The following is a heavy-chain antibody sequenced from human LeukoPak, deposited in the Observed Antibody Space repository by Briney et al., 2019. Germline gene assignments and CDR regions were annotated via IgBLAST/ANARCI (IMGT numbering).Heavy chain of an antibody. J-gene: IGHJ1*01. CDR2: IYYSGST. CDR1: GGSISSSSYY. D-gene: IGHD2-2*02. Sequence: SETLSLTCTVSGGSISSSSYYWGWIRQPPGKGLEWIGSIYYSGSTYYNPSLKSRVTISVDTSKNQFSLKLSSVTAADRAVYYCARHRGYCSSTSCYRAEYFQHWGQGTLVTVSS. V-gene: IGHV4-39*01. CDR3: ARHRGYCSSTSCYRAEYFQH.